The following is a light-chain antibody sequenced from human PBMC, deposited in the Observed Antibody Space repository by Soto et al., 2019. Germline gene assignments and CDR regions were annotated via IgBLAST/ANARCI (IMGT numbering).Light chain of an antibody. V-gene: IGLV1-44*01. CDR2: TNN. CDR1: SSNIGSSN. Sequence: QSVLTQPPSASGTPGQRVTISCSGSSSNIGSSNVNWYQQLPGTAPNLLIYTNNQRPSGVPDRFSGSKSGTSASLAISGVQSEDEADYYFAAWDDSLNGRVFGTGTKVTV. J-gene: IGLJ1*01. CDR3: AAWDDSLNGRV.